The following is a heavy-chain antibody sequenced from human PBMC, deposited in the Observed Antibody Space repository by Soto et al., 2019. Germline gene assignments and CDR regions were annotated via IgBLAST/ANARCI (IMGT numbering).Heavy chain of an antibody. V-gene: IGHV3-23*01. Sequence: EVQLLESGGGLVQPGESLRLSCAASGFSFSNYAMNWVRQPPGKGLEWVSVISGSGGSTKYADSVKGRFTISRDNSRNTLFLQMNSLRSEDTAVYYCAKDAVGGFPNWLDSLGQGTLVTVSS. D-gene: IGHD1-26*01. CDR1: GFSFSNYA. J-gene: IGHJ5*01. CDR2: ISGSGGST. CDR3: AKDAVGGFPNWLDS.